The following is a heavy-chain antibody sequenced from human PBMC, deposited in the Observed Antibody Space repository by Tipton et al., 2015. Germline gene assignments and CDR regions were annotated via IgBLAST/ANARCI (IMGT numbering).Heavy chain of an antibody. J-gene: IGHJ4*02. CDR2: IYYSGST. CDR3: ARGARRWLQLDY. Sequence: TLSLTCTVSDDSISSSNYFWGWIRQPPGKGLEWIGSIYYSGSTHNNPSLKSRVTISVDTSKNQFSLKLRSVTAADTAVYYCARGARRWLQLDYWGQGTLVTVSS. V-gene: IGHV4-39*01. CDR1: DDSISSSNYF. D-gene: IGHD5-24*01.